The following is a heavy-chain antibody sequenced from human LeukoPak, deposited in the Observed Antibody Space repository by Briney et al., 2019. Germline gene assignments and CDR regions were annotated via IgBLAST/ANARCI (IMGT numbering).Heavy chain of an antibody. CDR3: ARGSLSSSWYLYDY. D-gene: IGHD6-13*01. V-gene: IGHV1-2*02. CDR2: INPNSGGT. Sequence: AASVKVSCKASGYTFTGYYMHWVRQAPGQGLEWMGWINPNSGGTNYAQKFQGRVTMTRDTSISTAYMELSRLRSDDTAVYYCARGSLSSSWYLYDYWGQGTLVTVSS. CDR1: GYTFTGYY. J-gene: IGHJ4*02.